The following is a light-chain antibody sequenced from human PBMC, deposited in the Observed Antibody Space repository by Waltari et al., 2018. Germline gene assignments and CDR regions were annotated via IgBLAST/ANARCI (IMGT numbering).Light chain of an antibody. V-gene: IGKV1-39*01. CDR1: ENVNNY. J-gene: IGKJ4*01. CDR3: QHNYGTPLT. Sequence: DIQMTQSPSSLSASVGDRVTITCRASENVNNYLNWYQQKPGKAPKLLIYKASTLQSGVPSRFSGSGSGTDYTFNISSLQSEDVATYYCQHNYGTPLTFGGGTKVELK. CDR2: KAS.